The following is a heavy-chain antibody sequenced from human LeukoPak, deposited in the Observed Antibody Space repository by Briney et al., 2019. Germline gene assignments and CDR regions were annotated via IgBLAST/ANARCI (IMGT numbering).Heavy chain of an antibody. V-gene: IGHV1-8*01. CDR2: MNPNSGNT. D-gene: IGHD6-19*01. CDR1: GYSFNNYD. CDR3: ARGIYSSGLPFDI. J-gene: IGHJ3*02. Sequence: ASVKVSCKASGYSFNNYDINWVRQATGQGLEWMGWMNPNSGNTGYAQKFQGRVTMTRNTSISTAYMELSGLRSEDTAVYYCARGIYSSGLPFDIWGQGTMVTVSS.